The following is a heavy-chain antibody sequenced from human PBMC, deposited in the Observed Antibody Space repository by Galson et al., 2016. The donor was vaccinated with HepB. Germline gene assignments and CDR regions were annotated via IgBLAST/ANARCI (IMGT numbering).Heavy chain of an antibody. CDR2: ISSSSSYI. J-gene: IGHJ5*02. Sequence: SLRLSCAASGFTFSSYSMNWVRQAPGKGLEWVSSISSSSSYIYYADSVKGRFTISRDNAKNSLYLQMDSLRADDTAVYYCARDLGYCSSTLCYAFAPWFDPWGQGTLVTVSS. D-gene: IGHD2-2*01. CDR3: ARDLGYCSSTLCYAFAPWFDP. V-gene: IGHV3-21*01. CDR1: GFTFSSYS.